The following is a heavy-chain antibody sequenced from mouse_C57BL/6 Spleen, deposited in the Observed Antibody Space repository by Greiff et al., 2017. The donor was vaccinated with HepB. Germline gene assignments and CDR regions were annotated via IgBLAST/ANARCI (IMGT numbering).Heavy chain of an antibody. J-gene: IGHJ1*03. D-gene: IGHD1-1*01. CDR1: GFTFSSYG. Sequence: EVQGVESGGDLVKPGGSLKLSCAASGFTFSSYGMSWVRQTPDKRLEWVATISSGGSYTYYPDSVKGRFTISRDNAKNTLYLQMSSLKSEDTAMYYCARHYYGSSYHDWYFDVWGTGTTVTVSS. CDR3: ARHYYGSSYHDWYFDV. V-gene: IGHV5-6*01. CDR2: ISSGGSYT.